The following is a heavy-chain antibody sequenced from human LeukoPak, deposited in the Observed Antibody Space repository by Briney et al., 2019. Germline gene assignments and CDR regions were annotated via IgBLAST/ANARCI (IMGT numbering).Heavy chain of an antibody. CDR3: AELGITMIGGV. CDR1: GFTFSTYW. CDR2: ISSDGSST. D-gene: IGHD3-10*02. J-gene: IGHJ6*04. V-gene: IGHV3-74*01. Sequence: GGSLRLSCAASGFTFSTYWIHWVRQAPEKGLVWVSRISSDGSSTSYADSVKGRFTISRDNAKNTVFLQMNSLRAEDTAVYYCAELGITMIGGVWGKGTTVTISS.